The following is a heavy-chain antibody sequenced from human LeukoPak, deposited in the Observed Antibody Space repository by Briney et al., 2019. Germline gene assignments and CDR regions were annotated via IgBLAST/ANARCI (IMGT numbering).Heavy chain of an antibody. CDR2: MSPNSGDT. CDR1: GYTFTSYH. CDR3: ARGVAAGYDY. Sequence: ASVKVSCKASGYTFTSYHINWVRQATGQGLEWMGWMSPNSGDTGFAQKFQGRVTMTRNTSITTAYMELSSLRSDDTAIYYCARGVAAGYDYWGQGTLVTVFS. D-gene: IGHD6-13*01. J-gene: IGHJ4*02. V-gene: IGHV1-8*01.